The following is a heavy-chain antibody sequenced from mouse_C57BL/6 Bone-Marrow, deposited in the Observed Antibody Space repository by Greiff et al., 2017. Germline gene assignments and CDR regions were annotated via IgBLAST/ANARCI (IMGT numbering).Heavy chain of an antibody. J-gene: IGHJ3*01. V-gene: IGHV1-59*01. CDR3: ASSWGSRNAY. Sequence: QVQLQQPGAELVRPGTSVKLSCKASGYTFTSYWMHWVKQRPGQGLEWIGVIDPSDSYTNYNQKFKGKATLTVDTSSSTAYMQLSSLTSEDSAVYYCASSWGSRNAYWGQGTLVTVSA. CDR2: IDPSDSYT. CDR1: GYTFTSYW.